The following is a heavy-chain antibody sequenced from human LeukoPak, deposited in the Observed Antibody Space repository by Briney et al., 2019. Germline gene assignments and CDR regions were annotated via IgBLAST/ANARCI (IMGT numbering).Heavy chain of an antibody. CDR3: AREGYYGVYFDY. Sequence: GGSLRLSCAASGFTFSDYSMHWVRQAPGTGLEWLAVISYDGNKKSYADSVKGRFTISRDNSKKTLFLQVNGLRLEDTAMFYCAREGYYGVYFDYWGQGTLVTVSS. V-gene: IGHV3-30*04. CDR1: GFTFSDYS. J-gene: IGHJ4*02. D-gene: IGHD4-17*01. CDR2: ISYDGNKK.